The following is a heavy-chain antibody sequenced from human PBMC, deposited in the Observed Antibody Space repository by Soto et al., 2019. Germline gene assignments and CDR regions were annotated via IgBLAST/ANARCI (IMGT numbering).Heavy chain of an antibody. Sequence: EVQLVESGGGLVQPGGSLRLSCAASGFTVSSNYMSWVRQAPGKGLEWVSVIYSGGSTYYADSVKGRFSISRDNSKNTLYSQMNSLRAEDTAGYYCARWEYYDFLSGSLAFDPWGQGTPVTVSS. CDR2: IYSGGST. CDR3: ARWEYYDFLSGSLAFDP. D-gene: IGHD3-3*01. J-gene: IGHJ5*02. CDR1: GFTVSSNY. V-gene: IGHV3-66*01.